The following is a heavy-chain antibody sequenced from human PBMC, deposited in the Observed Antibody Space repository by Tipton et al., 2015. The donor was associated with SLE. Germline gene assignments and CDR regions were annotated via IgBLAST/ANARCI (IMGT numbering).Heavy chain of an antibody. Sequence: TLSLTCAVYGGSFSGYYWSWIRQPPGKGLEWIGEINHSGSTNYNPSLKSRVTISVDTSKNQFSLKLSSVTAADTAVYYCARENGEVTTSDAFDIWGQGTMVTVSS. CDR2: INHSGST. CDR1: GGSFSGYY. J-gene: IGHJ3*02. V-gene: IGHV4-34*01. CDR3: ARENGEVTTSDAFDI. D-gene: IGHD4-17*01.